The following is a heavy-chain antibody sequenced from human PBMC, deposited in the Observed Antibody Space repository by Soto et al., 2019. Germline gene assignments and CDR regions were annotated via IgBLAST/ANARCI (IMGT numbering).Heavy chain of an antibody. CDR3: AGQTFTIAAASYGRSNWFDP. Sequence: SETLSLTCSASGGSITSSSHFWGWVRQPPGKGLEWIGTIYFTGNTYYTPPLKSRLTMSIDTSKNEFSLRLNSVTAADTAVYYCAGQTFTIAAASYGRSNWFDPWGPGTLVTVSS. CDR1: GGSITSSSHF. CDR2: IYFTGNT. D-gene: IGHD6-25*01. V-gene: IGHV4-39*01. J-gene: IGHJ5*02.